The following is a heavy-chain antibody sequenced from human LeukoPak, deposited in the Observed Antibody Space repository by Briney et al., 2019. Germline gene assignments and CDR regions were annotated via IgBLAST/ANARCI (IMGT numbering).Heavy chain of an antibody. CDR1: GFTFSSYA. V-gene: IGHV3-23*01. CDR3: ARAFGVPEYYFDY. Sequence: PGGSLRLSCAASGFTFSSYAMSWVRQAPGKGLEWVSAISGGGGSTYYADSVKGRFTISRDNSKNTLYPQMNSLRGEDTAVYYCARAFGVPEYYFDYWGQGTLVTVSS. D-gene: IGHD3-16*01. CDR2: ISGGGGST. J-gene: IGHJ4*02.